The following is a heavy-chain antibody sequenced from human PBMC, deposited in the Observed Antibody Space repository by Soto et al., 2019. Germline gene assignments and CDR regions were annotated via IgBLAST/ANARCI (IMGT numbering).Heavy chain of an antibody. CDR3: ARHKGTTGAIAAAGTYYYYMDV. D-gene: IGHD6-13*01. CDR2: IYYSGST. J-gene: IGHJ6*03. V-gene: IGHV4-39*01. Sequence: KASETLSLTCTVSGGSISSSSYYWGWIRQPPGKGLERIGSIYYSGSTYYNPSLKSRVTISVDTSKNQFSLKLSSVTAADTAVYYCARHKGTTGAIAAAGTYYYYMDVWGKGTTVTVSS. CDR1: GGSISSSSYY.